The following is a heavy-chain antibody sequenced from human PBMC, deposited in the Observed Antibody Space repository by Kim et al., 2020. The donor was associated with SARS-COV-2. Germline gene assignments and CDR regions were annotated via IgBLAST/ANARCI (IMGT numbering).Heavy chain of an antibody. Sequence: GGSLRLSCAASGFTFSSYAMHWVRQDPGKGLEWVAVISYDGSNKYYADSVKGRFTISRDNSKNTLYLQMNSLRAEDTAVYYCARLPGIAAAGSYYYGMDVWGQGTTVTVSS. CDR1: GFTFSSYA. CDR2: ISYDGSNK. CDR3: ARLPGIAAAGSYYYGMDV. V-gene: IGHV3-30*04. D-gene: IGHD6-13*01. J-gene: IGHJ6*02.